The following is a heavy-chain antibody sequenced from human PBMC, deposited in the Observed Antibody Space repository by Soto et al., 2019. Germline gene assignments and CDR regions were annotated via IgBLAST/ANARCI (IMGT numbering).Heavy chain of an antibody. V-gene: IGHV1-18*01. D-gene: IGHD2-15*01. CDR1: GYIFTTYG. CDR2: ISTNNGHT. Sequence: ASVKGSCKASGYIFTTYGITWVRQTPGQGLEWMGSISTNNGHTDHARPFPDRITMTADTSTNTAYMEVRSLRSDGTAVYYCARYSNGGNAADFDFWGQGTPVTVSS. CDR3: ARYSNGGNAADFDF. J-gene: IGHJ4*02.